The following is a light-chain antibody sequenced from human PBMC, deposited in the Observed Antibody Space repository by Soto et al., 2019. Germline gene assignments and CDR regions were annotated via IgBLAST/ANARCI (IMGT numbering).Light chain of an antibody. CDR2: LEGSGSY. J-gene: IGLJ3*02. Sequence: QYVLTQSSSASASLGSSVKLTCTLSSGHSSYIIAWHQQQPGKAPRYLMKLEGSGSYNKGSAVPDRFSGSSSGADRYLTISPLQFEDEADYYCETWDSNTHTVFGGGTKLTVL. CDR1: SGHSSYI. CDR3: ETWDSNTHTV. V-gene: IGLV4-60*02.